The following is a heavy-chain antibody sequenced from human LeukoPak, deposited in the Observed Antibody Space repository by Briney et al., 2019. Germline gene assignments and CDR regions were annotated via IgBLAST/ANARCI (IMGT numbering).Heavy chain of an antibody. CDR2: ISYDGSNK. J-gene: IGHJ4*02. Sequence: GRSLRLSCAASGFTFSSYAMHWVRQAPGKGLEWVAVISYDGSNKYYADSVKGRFTISRDNSKNTLYLQMNSLRAEDTAVYYCARDINSCGYLDYWGQGTLVTVSS. V-gene: IGHV3-30-3*01. CDR3: ARDINSCGYLDY. D-gene: IGHD5-18*01. CDR1: GFTFSSYA.